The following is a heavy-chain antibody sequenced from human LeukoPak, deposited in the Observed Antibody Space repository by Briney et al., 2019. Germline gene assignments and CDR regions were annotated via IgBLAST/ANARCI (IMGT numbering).Heavy chain of an antibody. CDR3: ARDGYISGGGSIDY. D-gene: IGHD6-19*01. V-gene: IGHV3-11*05. J-gene: IGHJ4*02. Sequence: PGGSLRLSCAASRFTFSDYYMSWIRQAPGKGLEWVSYISSSSRYTNYADSVKGRFTISRDNAKNSLYLQMNSLRAEDTAVYYCARDGYISGGGSIDYWGQGTLVTVPS. CDR2: ISSSSRYT. CDR1: RFTFSDYY.